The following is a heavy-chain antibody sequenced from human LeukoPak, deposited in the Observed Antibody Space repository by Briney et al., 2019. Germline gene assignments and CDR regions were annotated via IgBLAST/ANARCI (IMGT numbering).Heavy chain of an antibody. J-gene: IGHJ4*02. Sequence: SETLSLTCTVSGGSISSYYWSWIRQPAGKGLEWIGRIYTSGSTNYNPSLKSRVTMSVDTSKNQFSLKLSSVTAADTAVYYCARGKDYYDSSGYYGYFDYWGQGTLVTVSS. V-gene: IGHV4-4*07. D-gene: IGHD3-22*01. CDR1: GGSISSYY. CDR3: ARGKDYYDSSGYYGYFDY. CDR2: IYTSGST.